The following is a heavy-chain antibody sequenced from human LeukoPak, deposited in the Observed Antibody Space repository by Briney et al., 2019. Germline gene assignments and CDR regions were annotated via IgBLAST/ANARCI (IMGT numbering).Heavy chain of an antibody. CDR1: GGSITSASYY. Sequence: SETLSLTCTVSGGSITSASYYWGWIRQHPGRGLEFIGHIYYSGSTYYNPSLRSRVTMALDTSENKFSLNLASVTAADTAIYYCARSMSAVTTWVHWGQGSQVTVSS. V-gene: IGHV4-31*03. J-gene: IGHJ4*02. CDR2: IYYSGST. CDR3: ARSMSAVTTWVH. D-gene: IGHD4-17*01.